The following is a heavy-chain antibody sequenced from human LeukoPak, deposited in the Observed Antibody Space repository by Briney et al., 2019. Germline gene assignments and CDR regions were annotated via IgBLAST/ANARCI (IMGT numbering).Heavy chain of an antibody. CDR2: IYYSGST. CDR1: GGSISSSSYY. V-gene: IGHV4-39*07. D-gene: IGHD3-10*01. J-gene: IGHJ6*03. Sequence: SQTLSLTCTVSGGSISSSSYYWGWIRQPPGKGLEWIGSIYYSGSTYYNPSLKSRVTISVDTSKNQFSLKLSSVTAADTAVYYCARRGVRGVNRSYYVDVWGKGTTVTISS. CDR3: ARRGVRGVNRSYYVDV.